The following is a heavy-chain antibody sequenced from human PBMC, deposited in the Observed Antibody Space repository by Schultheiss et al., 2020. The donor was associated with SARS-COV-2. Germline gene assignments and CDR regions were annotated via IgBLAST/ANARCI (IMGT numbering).Heavy chain of an antibody. CDR3: AKDRARVVVTAIEAFDI. CDR1: GFTFSSYS. J-gene: IGHJ3*02. CDR2: ISSSSSYI. V-gene: IGHV3-21*04. Sequence: GGSLRLYCAASGFTFSSYSMNWVRQAPGKGLEWVSSISSSSSYIYYAESVKGRFTISRDNAKNSLYLQMNSLRAEDTAVYYCAKDRARVVVTAIEAFDIWGQGTMVTVSS. D-gene: IGHD2-21*02.